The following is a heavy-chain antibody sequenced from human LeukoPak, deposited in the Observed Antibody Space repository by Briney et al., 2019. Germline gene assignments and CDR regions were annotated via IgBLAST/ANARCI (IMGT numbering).Heavy chain of an antibody. J-gene: IGHJ4*02. CDR3: ARDRYYDSSGPPD. Sequence: SETLSLTCTVSGDSISSGSYYWSWIRQPAGKGLEWIGRIYTSGSTNYNPSLKSRVTISVDTSKNQFPLKLSSVTAADTAVYYCARDRYYDSSGPPDWGQGTLVTVSS. CDR1: GDSISSGSYY. V-gene: IGHV4-61*02. CDR2: IYTSGST. D-gene: IGHD3-22*01.